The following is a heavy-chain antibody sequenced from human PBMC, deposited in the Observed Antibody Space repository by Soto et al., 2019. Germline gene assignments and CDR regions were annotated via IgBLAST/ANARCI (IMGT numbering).Heavy chain of an antibody. Sequence: QMQLVQSGAEVKKPGSSVKVSCKASGGTLTNFINYPINWVRQAPGQGLEWMGGIVPNIGTVNYAQKFQGRVTMTADKSTGTAYMELSSLISEDTALYYCARRDTGGFLRYVDNWGQGTLVTVAS. CDR3: ARRDTGGFLRYVDN. CDR1: GGTLTNFINYP. D-gene: IGHD2-8*02. V-gene: IGHV1-69*06. J-gene: IGHJ4*02. CDR2: IVPNIGTV.